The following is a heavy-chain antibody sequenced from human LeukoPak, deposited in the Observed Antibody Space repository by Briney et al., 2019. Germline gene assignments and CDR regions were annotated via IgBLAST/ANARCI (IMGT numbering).Heavy chain of an antibody. CDR3: ARDRVDPVIDY. V-gene: IGHV3-21*01. CDR2: ISSSSSYI. J-gene: IGHJ4*01. Sequence: GGSLRLSCAASGFTFSSYSMNCDRQAPGKGLEWVSSISSSSSYIYYADSVKGRFTISRDNAKNSLYLQMNSLRAQDTAVYYCARDRVDPVIDYWATEPWSPSPQ. CDR1: GFTFSSYS. D-gene: IGHD3-10*01.